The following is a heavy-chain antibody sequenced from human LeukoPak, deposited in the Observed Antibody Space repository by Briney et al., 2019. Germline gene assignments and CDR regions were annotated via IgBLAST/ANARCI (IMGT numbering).Heavy chain of an antibody. CDR1: GGSISSYY. J-gene: IGHJ4*02. CDR2: IYYSGST. V-gene: IGHV4-59*08. D-gene: IGHD6-13*01. CDR3: ATSTLAAAPVFDY. Sequence: SETLSLTCTVSGGSISSYYWSWIRQPPGKGLEWIGYIYYSGSTNYNPSLKSRVTISVDTSKNQFSLKLSSVTAADTAVYYCATSTLAAAPVFDYWGQGTLVTVSS.